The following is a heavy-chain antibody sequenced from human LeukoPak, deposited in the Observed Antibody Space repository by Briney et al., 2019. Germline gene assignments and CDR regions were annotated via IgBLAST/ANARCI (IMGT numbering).Heavy chain of an antibody. J-gene: IGHJ5*02. Sequence: PSETLSLTCTVSGGSISSYYWSWIRQPPGKGLEWIGYIYTSGSTNYNPSLKSRVTISVDTSKNQFSLKLSSVTAADTAVYYCARHNGYSSSWYRLGSWIDPWGQGTLVTVSS. CDR3: ARHNGYSSSWYRLGSWIDP. D-gene: IGHD6-13*01. CDR2: IYTSGST. CDR1: GGSISSYY. V-gene: IGHV4-4*09.